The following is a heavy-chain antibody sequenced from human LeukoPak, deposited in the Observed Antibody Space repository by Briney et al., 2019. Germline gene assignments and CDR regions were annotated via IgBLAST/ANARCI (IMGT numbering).Heavy chain of an antibody. Sequence: GGSLRLSCAASGFTFSSYSMNWVRQAPGKGLEWVSSINSDSSLMFYADSVKGRFTISRDNSKNTLYLQVNSLSAEDTAVYYCARVSPGRGPRAGFDYWGQGTLVTVSS. CDR1: GFTFSSYS. V-gene: IGHV3-21*04. CDR2: INSDSSLM. D-gene: IGHD1-26*01. J-gene: IGHJ4*02. CDR3: ARVSPGRGPRAGFDY.